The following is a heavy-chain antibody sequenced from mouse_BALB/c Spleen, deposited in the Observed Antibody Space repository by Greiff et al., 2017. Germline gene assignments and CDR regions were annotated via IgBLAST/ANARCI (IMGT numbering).Heavy chain of an antibody. CDR1: GFTFSSFG. J-gene: IGHJ1*01. CDR2: ISSCSSTI. Sequence: EVQVVESGGGLVQPGGSLKLSCAASGFTFSSFGMHWVRQAPETGLKWVSYISSCSSTIYYADTVTGRFCISRDNPKNTLFLLMTSLRSEDTAMYYCALLRWVWYLEVWGEGTTVTVSS. D-gene: IGHD1-1*01. V-gene: IGHV5-17*02. CDR3: ALLRWVWYLEV.